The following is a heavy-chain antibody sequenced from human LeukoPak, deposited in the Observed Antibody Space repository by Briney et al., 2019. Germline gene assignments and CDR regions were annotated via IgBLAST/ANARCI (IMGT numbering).Heavy chain of an antibody. D-gene: IGHD2-15*01. CDR3: AKAQEGFYGMDV. CDR1: GFTFDDYA. V-gene: IGHV3-9*01. Sequence: PGGSLRLSCAASGFTFDDYAMHWVRQAPGKGLEWVSGISWYSGSIGYADSVKGRFTISRDNAKNSLYLQMNSLRAEDTALYYCAKAQEGFYGMDVWGQGTTVTVSS. CDR2: ISWYSGSI. J-gene: IGHJ6*02.